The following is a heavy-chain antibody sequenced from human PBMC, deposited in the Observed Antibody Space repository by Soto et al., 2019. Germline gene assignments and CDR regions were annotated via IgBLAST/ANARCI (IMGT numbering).Heavy chain of an antibody. CDR2: IWFDGTNK. Sequence: GGSLRLSCLASGFNFSNYGMHWVRQFPGKGLEWVALIWFDGTNKYYADSVKGRFTTSRDNSKNTVYLQMNSLRAEDRAVYYCARDSCTSGDCHSEGLDYWGQGTLVTVSS. D-gene: IGHD2-21*02. J-gene: IGHJ4*02. CDR1: GFNFSNYG. V-gene: IGHV3-33*01. CDR3: ARDSCTSGDCHSEGLDY.